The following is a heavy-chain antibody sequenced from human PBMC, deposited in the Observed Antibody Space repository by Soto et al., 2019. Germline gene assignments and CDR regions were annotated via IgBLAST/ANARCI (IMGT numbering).Heavy chain of an antibody. V-gene: IGHV6-1*01. CDR2: TYYRSKWYN. D-gene: IGHD6-6*01. Sequence: SQTLSLTFAISGDSVSSNSAAWNWIRPSPSRGLEWLGRTYYRSKWYNDYAVSVKSRITINPDTSKNQFSLQLNSVTPEDTAVYYCARGGGYSSSDYYYYMDVWGKGTTVTVSS. CDR3: ARGGGYSSSDYYYYMDV. J-gene: IGHJ6*03. CDR1: GDSVSSNSAA.